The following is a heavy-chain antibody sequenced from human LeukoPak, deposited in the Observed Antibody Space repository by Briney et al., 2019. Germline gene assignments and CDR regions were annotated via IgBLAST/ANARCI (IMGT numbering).Heavy chain of an antibody. J-gene: IGHJ3*02. V-gene: IGHV3-64*01. CDR2: ISSNGNNT. Sequence: GGSLRLSCAASGFTFSSHPMHWVRQAPGKGLEYVSAISSNGNNTYYANSVKGRFTISRDNSKNTLFLQMGSLRAEDMAVYYCARVSGSGTAGRYFDIWGQGTMVTVSS. D-gene: IGHD3-10*01. CDR3: ARVSGSGTAGRYFDI. CDR1: GFTFSSHP.